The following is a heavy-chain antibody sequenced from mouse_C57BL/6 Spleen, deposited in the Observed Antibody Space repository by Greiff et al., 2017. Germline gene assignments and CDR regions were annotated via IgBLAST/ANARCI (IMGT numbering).Heavy chain of an antibody. CDR2: ISYDGSN. V-gene: IGHV3-6*01. J-gene: IGHJ3*01. CDR1: GYSITSGYY. D-gene: IGHD2-4*01. CDR3: VIYYDYAFAY. Sequence: EVKLQESGPGLVKPSQSLSLTCSVTGYSITSGYYWNWIRQFPGNKLEWMGYISYDGSNNSNPSLKNRISITRDTSKNQFFLKLNSVTTEDTATYYCVIYYDYAFAYWGQGTLVTVSA.